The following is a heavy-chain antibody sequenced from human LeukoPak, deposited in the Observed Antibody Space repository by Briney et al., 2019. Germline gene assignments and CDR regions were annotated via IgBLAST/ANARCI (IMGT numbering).Heavy chain of an antibody. CDR3: ARSSSVVVIPDY. CDR1: GYTFTSYG. J-gene: IGHJ4*02. Sequence: SVKVSCKASGYTFTSYGISWVRQAPGQGLEWMGRIIPILGIANYAQKFQGRVTITADKSTSTAYMELSSLRSEDTAVYYCARSSSVVVIPDYWGQGTLVTVSS. D-gene: IGHD3-22*01. V-gene: IGHV1-69*04. CDR2: IIPILGIA.